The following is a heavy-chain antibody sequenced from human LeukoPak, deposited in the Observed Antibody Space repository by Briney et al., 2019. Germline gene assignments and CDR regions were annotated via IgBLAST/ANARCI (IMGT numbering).Heavy chain of an antibody. CDR3: AKGPPLLDSTSCLGGGCNAFDI. CDR1: GFTFSSYA. V-gene: IGHV3-23*01. Sequence: PGGSLRLSCAASGFTFSSYAMTWVRQAPGNGLEWVSAVSGSDDGTDYGDSVKGRFTICRDNSKNTLYLQMNSLRAEDTTIYYCAKGPPLLDSTSCLGGGCNAFDIWGQGTMVTVSS. D-gene: IGHD2-2*01. CDR2: VSGSDDGT. J-gene: IGHJ3*02.